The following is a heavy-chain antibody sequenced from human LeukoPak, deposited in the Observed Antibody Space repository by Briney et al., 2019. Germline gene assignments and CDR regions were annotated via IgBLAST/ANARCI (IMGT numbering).Heavy chain of an antibody. CDR1: GYTFTSYD. J-gene: IGHJ3*02. D-gene: IGHD3-10*01. V-gene: IGHV1-8*01. CDR2: MNPNSGNT. Sequence: ASVKVSCKASGYTFTSYDINWVRQATGQGLEWMGWMNPNSGNTGYAQKFQGRVTMTRNTSISTAYMELSSLRSEDTAVYYCARARGVRGVLVSFDIWGQGTMVTVSS. CDR3: ARARGVRGVLVSFDI.